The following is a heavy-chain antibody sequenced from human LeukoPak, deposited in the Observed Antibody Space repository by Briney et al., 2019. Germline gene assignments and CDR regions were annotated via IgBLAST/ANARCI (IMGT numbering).Heavy chain of an antibody. V-gene: IGHV5-51*01. Sequence: GESLKISCKGSGYSFTSYWIGWVRQMPGKGLEWMGIIYPGDSDTRYSPSFQGQVTISADKSISTAYLQWSSLKASDTAMYYCARTTIGYCSSTSCYVFDYWGQRTLVTVSS. D-gene: IGHD2-2*01. CDR2: IYPGDSDT. CDR3: ARTTIGYCSSTSCYVFDY. J-gene: IGHJ4*02. CDR1: GYSFTSYW.